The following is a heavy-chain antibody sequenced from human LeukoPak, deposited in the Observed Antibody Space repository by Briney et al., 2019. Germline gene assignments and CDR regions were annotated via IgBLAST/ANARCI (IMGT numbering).Heavy chain of an antibody. Sequence: GGSLRLSCAASGFTFSSYWMSWVRQAPGKGLEWVANRKQDGSEKYYVDSVKGRFTISRDNAKNSLYLQMNSLRAEDTAVFYCARVLITMVRGVTSPVDYWGQGTLVTVSS. V-gene: IGHV3-7*01. D-gene: IGHD3-10*01. CDR1: GFTFSSYW. J-gene: IGHJ4*02. CDR3: ARVLITMVRGVTSPVDY. CDR2: RKQDGSEK.